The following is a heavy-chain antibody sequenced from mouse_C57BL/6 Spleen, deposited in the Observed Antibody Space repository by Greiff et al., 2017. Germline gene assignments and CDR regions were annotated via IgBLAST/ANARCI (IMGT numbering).Heavy chain of an antibody. CDR2: IYPGDGDT. CDR3: ARIYYDYDPFAY. Sequence: VQLQQSGAELVKPGASVKISCKASGYAFSSYWMNWVKQRPGKGLEWIGQIYPGDGDTNYNGKFKGKATLTADKSSSTAYMQLSSLTSEDSAVYFCARIYYDYDPFAYWGQGTLVTVSA. J-gene: IGHJ3*01. V-gene: IGHV1-80*01. D-gene: IGHD2-4*01. CDR1: GYAFSSYW.